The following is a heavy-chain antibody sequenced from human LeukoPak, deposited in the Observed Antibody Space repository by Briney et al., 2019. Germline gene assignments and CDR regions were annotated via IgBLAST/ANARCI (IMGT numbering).Heavy chain of an antibody. D-gene: IGHD1-26*01. CDR1: GYTFTGYY. J-gene: IGHJ4*02. Sequence: ASVKVSCKASGYTFTGYYMHWVRQAPGQGLEWMGWINPNSGGTNYAQKFQGRVTMTRDTSISTAYMELSRLRSDDTAVYYCARDLVGASTPRGSDYWGQGTPVTVSS. V-gene: IGHV1-2*02. CDR2: INPNSGGT. CDR3: ARDLVGASTPRGSDY.